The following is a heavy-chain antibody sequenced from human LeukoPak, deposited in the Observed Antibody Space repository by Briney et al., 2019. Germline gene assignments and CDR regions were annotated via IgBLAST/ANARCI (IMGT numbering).Heavy chain of an antibody. CDR3: AKPIVVVVAATEHAFDI. V-gene: IGHV3-23*01. CDR1: GFTFSSYA. J-gene: IGHJ3*02. CDR2: ISGSGGST. D-gene: IGHD2-15*01. Sequence: PGGSLRLSCAASGFTFSSYAMSWVRQAPGKGLEWVSAISGSGGSTYYADSVKGRFTISRDSSKNTLYLQMNSLRAEDTAVYYCAKPIVVVVAATEHAFDIWGQGTMVTVSS.